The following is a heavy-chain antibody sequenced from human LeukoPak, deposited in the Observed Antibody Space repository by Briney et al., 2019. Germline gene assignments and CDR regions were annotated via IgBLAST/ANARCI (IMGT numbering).Heavy chain of an antibody. CDR3: ARVNWNDAPNLDY. Sequence: PGGSLRLSCAASGFTFSSYSMSWVRHAPGRGLEWVSSISSAISYIYYADSVKGRFTISRDNAKNSLYLQMNSLRAEDTAVYYCARVNWNDAPNLDYWGQGTLVTVSS. CDR2: ISSAISYI. V-gene: IGHV3-21*01. CDR1: GFTFSSYS. D-gene: IGHD1-1*01. J-gene: IGHJ4*02.